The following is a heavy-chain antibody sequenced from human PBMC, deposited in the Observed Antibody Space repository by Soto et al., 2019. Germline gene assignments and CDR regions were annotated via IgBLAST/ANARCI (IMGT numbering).Heavy chain of an antibody. CDR2: IYYSGST. V-gene: IGHV4-31*03. D-gene: IGHD6-13*01. CDR1: GGSISSGGYY. Sequence: SETLSLTCTVSGGSISSGGYYWSWIRQHPGKGLEWIGYIYYSGSTYYNPPLKSRVTISVDTSKNQFSLKLSSVTAADTAVYYCARDRSAAAGTFDYWGQGTLVTVSS. J-gene: IGHJ4*02. CDR3: ARDRSAAAGTFDY.